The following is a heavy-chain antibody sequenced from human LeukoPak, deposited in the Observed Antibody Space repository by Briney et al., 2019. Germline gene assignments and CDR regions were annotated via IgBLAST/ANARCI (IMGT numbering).Heavy chain of an antibody. CDR3: STRGWDKLRGGNFDY. Sequence: SETLSLTCAVSGGSFSGYYWSWIRQPPGKGLEWSGEINHSGSTNYNPSLKSRVTISVDTSKNQFSLKLSPVTAPDTAVDHCSTRGWDKLRGGNFDYWGQGTLVTVSS. J-gene: IGHJ4*02. CDR1: GGSFSGYY. CDR2: INHSGST. D-gene: IGHD6-19*01. V-gene: IGHV4-34*01.